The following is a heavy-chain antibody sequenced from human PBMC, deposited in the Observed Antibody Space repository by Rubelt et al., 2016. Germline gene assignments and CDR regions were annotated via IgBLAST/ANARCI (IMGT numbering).Heavy chain of an antibody. D-gene: IGHD6-13*01. Sequence: QLQLQESGPGLVKPSETLSLTCIVSGGSISRSRCYWGWIRQPPGNGLEWIGEINHSGSTNYNPSLKSRVTISVDTSKNQFSLKLSSVTAADTAVYYCARGVAAAGSSYYYGMDVWGQGTTVTVSS. J-gene: IGHJ6*02. CDR2: INHSGST. CDR3: ARGVAAAGSSYYYGMDV. CDR1: GGSISRSRCY. V-gene: IGHV4-39*07.